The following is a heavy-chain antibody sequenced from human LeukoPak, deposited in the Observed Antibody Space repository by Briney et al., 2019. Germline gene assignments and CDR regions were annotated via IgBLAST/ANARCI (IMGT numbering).Heavy chain of an antibody. CDR2: LYNGGGA. CDR3: ARRDTTSWYHHFDY. D-gene: IGHD6-13*01. Sequence: GGFLRLSCAASGFTVSSNSMTWVRQAPGKGLEWVSILYNGGGANYADSVKGRFTISRDNSRNTLFLQMNSLRAEDTAVYYCARRDTTSWYHHFDYWGQGTLVTVSS. V-gene: IGHV3-53*01. CDR1: GFTVSSNS. J-gene: IGHJ4*02.